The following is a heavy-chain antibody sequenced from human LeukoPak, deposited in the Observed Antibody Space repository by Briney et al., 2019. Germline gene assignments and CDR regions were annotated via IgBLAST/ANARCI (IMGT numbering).Heavy chain of an antibody. CDR2: IYNTGST. Sequence: GGSLRLSCAASGLTVSSSYMSCVRQAPGQGLEWVSFIYNTGSTSYADSVKGRFTITRDNSKNTVHLQKNSLRAEDTDVYYCARSITMARVDLWGQGTMVTVSS. J-gene: IGHJ3*01. CDR3: ARSITMARVDL. CDR1: GLTVSSSY. D-gene: IGHD3-10*01. V-gene: IGHV3-53*01.